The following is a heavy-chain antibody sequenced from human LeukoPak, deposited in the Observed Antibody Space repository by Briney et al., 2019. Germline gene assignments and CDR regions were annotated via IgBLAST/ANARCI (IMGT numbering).Heavy chain of an antibody. D-gene: IGHD6-19*01. CDR2: INPSGGST. J-gene: IGHJ5*02. CDR1: GYTFTSYY. CDR3: ASTRGRKNNSGWQGLTPVPPFDP. Sequence: ASVKVSCKASGYTFTSYYMHWVLQAPGQGLEWMGIINPSGGSTSYAQKFQGRVTMTRDTSTSTVYMELSSLRSEDTAVYYCASTRGRKNNSGWQGLTPVPPFDPWGQGTLVTVSS. V-gene: IGHV1-46*01.